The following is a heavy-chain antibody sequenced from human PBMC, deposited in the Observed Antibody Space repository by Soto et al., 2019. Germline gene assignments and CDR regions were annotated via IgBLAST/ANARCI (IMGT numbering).Heavy chain of an antibody. Sequence: EVQLLESGGGLVQPGGSLRLSCAASGFTFSSYAMSWVRQAPGKGLEWVSAISGSGGSTNYADSVKGRFTISRDNSKNTLYLQMNSLRAEDTAVYYCAKDPSGPYGAVAGTGWFDPWGQGTLVTVSS. V-gene: IGHV3-23*01. D-gene: IGHD6-19*01. J-gene: IGHJ5*02. CDR2: ISGSGGST. CDR3: AKDPSGPYGAVAGTGWFDP. CDR1: GFTFSSYA.